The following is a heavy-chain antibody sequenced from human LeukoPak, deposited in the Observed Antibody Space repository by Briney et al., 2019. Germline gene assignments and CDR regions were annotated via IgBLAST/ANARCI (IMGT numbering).Heavy chain of an antibody. CDR2: IYYSGST. CDR3: ARLGLYSSGWYAFGDSYYCYGMDV. V-gene: IGHV4-39*01. Sequence: SETLSLTCTVSGGSISSSSYYWGWIRQPPGKGLEWIGSIYYSGSTYYNPSLKSRVTISVDTSKNQFSLKLSSVTAADTAVYYCARLGLYSSGWYAFGDSYYCYGMDVWGQGTTVTVSS. J-gene: IGHJ6*02. CDR1: GGSISSSSYY. D-gene: IGHD6-19*01.